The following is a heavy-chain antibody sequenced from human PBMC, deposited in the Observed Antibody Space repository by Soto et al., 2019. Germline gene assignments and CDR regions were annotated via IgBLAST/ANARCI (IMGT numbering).Heavy chain of an antibody. J-gene: IGHJ4*02. CDR2: VYYLGTT. CDR3: VRQSYSTTSNFDF. D-gene: IGHD6-13*01. Sequence: QLQMRESGPGQVKASETLSLSCAVSGGPISSSGHYWGWIRQSPGEGLAWIGNVYYLGTTYYNPSFESRVTISIDTSRNQFSLNVTSVTAADTAIYYCVRQSYSTTSNFDFWGQVTLVTVSS. CDR1: GGPISSSGHY. V-gene: IGHV4-39*01.